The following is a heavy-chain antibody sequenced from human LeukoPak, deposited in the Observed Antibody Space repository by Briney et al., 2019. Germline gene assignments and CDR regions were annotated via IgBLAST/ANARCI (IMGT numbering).Heavy chain of an antibody. V-gene: IGHV3-49*03. J-gene: IGHJ4*02. CDR2: ISGGTT. D-gene: IGHD6-19*01. CDR3: SRGSGWLSVY. CDR1: GFTFGDYL. Sequence: GGALRLSCTASGFTFGDYLMSWFRQAPGKGLEWIGFISGGTTEYAASVKGRFTISRDDSTSIAYLQMNSLTTEDTAVYYCSRGSGWLSVYWGQGTLVTVSS.